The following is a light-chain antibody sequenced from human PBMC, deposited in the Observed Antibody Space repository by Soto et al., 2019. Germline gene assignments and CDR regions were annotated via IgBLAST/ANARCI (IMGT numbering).Light chain of an antibody. Sequence: EIVLTQSPATLSLSPGETATLSCRASQTVSSKLAWYQQKPGQAPSLLIYGASTRATGIPARFSGSGSGTEFTLTISSLQSEDFAVYYCQQYNNWPPITFGQGTRLEIK. CDR2: GAS. J-gene: IGKJ5*01. CDR3: QQYNNWPPIT. CDR1: QTVSSK. V-gene: IGKV3D-15*01.